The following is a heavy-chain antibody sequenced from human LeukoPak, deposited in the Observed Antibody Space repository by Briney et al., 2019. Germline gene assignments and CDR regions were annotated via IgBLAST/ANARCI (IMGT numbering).Heavy chain of an antibody. D-gene: IGHD3-3*01. Sequence: QAGGSLRLSCAASGFTFDDYAMHWVRQAPGKGLEWVSGISWNSGSICYADSVKGRFTISRDNAKNSLYLQMNSLRAEDTAVYYCARRGRRITIFGVVIHAFDIWGQGTMVTVSS. CDR3: ARRGRRITIFGVVIHAFDI. CDR1: GFTFDDYA. V-gene: IGHV3-9*01. J-gene: IGHJ3*02. CDR2: ISWNSGSI.